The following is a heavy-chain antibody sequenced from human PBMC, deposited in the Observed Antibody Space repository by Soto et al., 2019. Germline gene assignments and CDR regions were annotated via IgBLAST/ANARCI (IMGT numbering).Heavy chain of an antibody. CDR2: IYYSGNT. Sequence: KASETLSLTCTVSWGSIRSGGYYWSWVRQNPRRGLEWIGNIYYSGNTYYNPSLKSRLTISVDTSKNQFSLNLSSVTAADTAVYYCARDRVTASAHFDYWGQGTLVTVSS. J-gene: IGHJ4*02. CDR3: ARDRVTASAHFDY. D-gene: IGHD2-21*02. V-gene: IGHV4-30-4*01. CDR1: WGSIRSGGYY.